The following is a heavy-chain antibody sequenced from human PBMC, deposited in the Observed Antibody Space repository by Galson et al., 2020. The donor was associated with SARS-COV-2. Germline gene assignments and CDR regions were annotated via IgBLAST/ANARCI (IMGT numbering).Heavy chain of an antibody. CDR2: FDPEDGET. Sequence: SVKVSCKVSGYTLTELSMHWVRQAPGKGLEWMGGFDPEDGETIYVQKFQGRVTMTEDTFTDTAYMELSSLRSEDTAVYYCATDFAIVGATPPFNWGQGTLVTVSS. V-gene: IGHV1-24*01. CDR3: ATDFAIVGATPPFN. J-gene: IGHJ4*02. CDR1: GYTLTELS. D-gene: IGHD1-26*01.